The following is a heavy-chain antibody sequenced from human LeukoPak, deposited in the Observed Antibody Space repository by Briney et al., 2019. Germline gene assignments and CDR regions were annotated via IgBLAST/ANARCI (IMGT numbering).Heavy chain of an antibody. CDR1: GYTFTSYD. J-gene: IGHJ5*02. V-gene: IGHV1-8*01. CDR2: MNPNSGNT. CDR3: ARGFAGATSYNWFDP. D-gene: IGHD1-26*01. Sequence: ASVKVPCKASGYTFTSYDINWVRQATGQGLEWMGWMNPNSGNTGYAQKFQGRVTMTRNTSISTAYMELSSLRSEDTAVYYCARGFAGATSYNWFDPWDQGTLVTVSS.